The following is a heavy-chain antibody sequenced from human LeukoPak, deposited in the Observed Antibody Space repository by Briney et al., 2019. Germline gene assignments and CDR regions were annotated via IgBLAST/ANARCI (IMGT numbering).Heavy chain of an antibody. CDR1: GGSFSGYY. CDR2: INHSGST. Sequence: SETLSLTCAVYGGSFSGYYWSWIRQPPGKGLEWIGEINHSGSTNYNPSLKSRVTISVDTSKNQFSLKLSSVTAADTAVYYCARSTNYSNYAYYYYYGMDVWGQGTTVTVSS. D-gene: IGHD4-11*01. CDR3: ARSTNYSNYAYYYYYGMDV. V-gene: IGHV4-34*01. J-gene: IGHJ6*02.